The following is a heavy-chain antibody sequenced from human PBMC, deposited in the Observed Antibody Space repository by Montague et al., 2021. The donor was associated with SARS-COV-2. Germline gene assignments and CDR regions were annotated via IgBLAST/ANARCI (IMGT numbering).Heavy chain of an antibody. V-gene: IGHV4-39*01. CDR3: ASHLNYRDYAGDDY. Sequence: SETLSLTCSVSGGSISSSSYFWGWIRQPPGKGLECIGSIYYSGGTYSNSSLKSRVTISVDTSKNQFSLKLSSVTAADTAVYYCASHLNYRDYAGDDYWGQGTLVTVSS. CDR1: GGSISSSSYF. D-gene: IGHD4-17*01. J-gene: IGHJ4*02. CDR2: IYYSGGT.